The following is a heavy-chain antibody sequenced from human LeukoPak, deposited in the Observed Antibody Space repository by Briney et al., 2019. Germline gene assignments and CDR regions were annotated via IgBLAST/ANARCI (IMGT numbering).Heavy chain of an antibody. D-gene: IGHD2-21*01. CDR3: AAYYCGGDCYFLDAFDI. CDR2: FDPEDGET. J-gene: IGHJ3*02. CDR1: GYTLTELS. Sequence: ASVKVSCKVSGYTLTELSMHWVRQAPGKGLEWMGGFDPEDGETIYAQRFQGRGTMTEDTSTDTAYMELSSLRSEDTAVYCCAAYYCGGDCYFLDAFDIWGQGTMVTVSS. V-gene: IGHV1-24*01.